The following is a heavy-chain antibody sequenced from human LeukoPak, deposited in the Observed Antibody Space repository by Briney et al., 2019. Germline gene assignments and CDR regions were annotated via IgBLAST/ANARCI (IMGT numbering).Heavy chain of an antibody. V-gene: IGHV3-30-3*01. D-gene: IGHD3-22*01. J-gene: IGHJ4*02. CDR1: GFTFSSYA. CDR3: ARAVRYYYDISGYDIDY. CDR2: ISYDGSNK. Sequence: PGRSLRLSCAASGFTFSSYAMHWVRQAPGKGLEWVAVISYDGSNKYYADSVKGRFTISRDNSKNTLYLQMNSLRAEDTAVYYCARAVRYYYDISGYDIDYWGPGTLVTVSS.